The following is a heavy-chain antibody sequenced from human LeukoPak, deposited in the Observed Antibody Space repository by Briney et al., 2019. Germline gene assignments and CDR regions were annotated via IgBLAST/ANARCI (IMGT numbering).Heavy chain of an antibody. CDR3: ARGSSSWYVAYYDYYMDV. CDR1: GGSFSGYY. D-gene: IGHD6-13*01. Sequence: SETLSLTCAVYGGSFSGYYWSWIRQPPGKGLEWIGEINHSGSTNYNPSLKSRVTISVDTSKNQFSLKLSSVTAADTAVYYCARGSSSWYVAYYDYYMDVWGKGTTVTVSS. CDR2: INHSGST. J-gene: IGHJ6*03. V-gene: IGHV4-34*01.